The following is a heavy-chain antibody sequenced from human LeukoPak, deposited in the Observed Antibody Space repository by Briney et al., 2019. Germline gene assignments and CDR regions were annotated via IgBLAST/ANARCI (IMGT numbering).Heavy chain of an antibody. V-gene: IGHV4-59*01. J-gene: IGHJ6*02. CDR3: ARSVLMVYAPYYYGMDV. CDR1: GGSISSYY. D-gene: IGHD2-8*01. Sequence: SETLSLTCTVSGGSISSYYWSWLRQPPGKGLEWIGYIYYSGSTNYNPSLKSRVTISVDTSKNQFSLKLSSVTAADTAVYYCARSVLMVYAPYYYGMDVWGQGTTVTVSS. CDR2: IYYSGST.